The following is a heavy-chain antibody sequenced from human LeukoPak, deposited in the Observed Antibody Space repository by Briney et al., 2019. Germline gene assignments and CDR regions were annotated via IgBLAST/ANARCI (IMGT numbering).Heavy chain of an antibody. Sequence: PGGSLRLSCAASGFSFSTYAMTWVRQTPEKGLEWVSSISTSGDSTYYANSVKGRFTISRDNSKNILFLQMNSPRADDTAIYYCARWIQRPIDCWGQGTLVTVSS. J-gene: IGHJ4*02. D-gene: IGHD5-24*01. CDR1: GFSFSTYA. CDR3: ARWIQRPIDC. V-gene: IGHV3-23*01. CDR2: ISTSGDST.